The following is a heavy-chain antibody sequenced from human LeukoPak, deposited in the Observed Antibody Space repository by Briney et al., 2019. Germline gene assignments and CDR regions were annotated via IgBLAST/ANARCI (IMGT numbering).Heavy chain of an antibody. CDR2: IKQDGSEK. Sequence: PGGSLRLSCAASGFTFSRYWMSWVRQAPGKGLEWVANIKQDGSEKYYVDSVKGRFSISRDNAMNSLYLQMNRLRAEDTAVYYCARAYSSGWYTYYFDYWGQGALVTVSS. J-gene: IGHJ4*02. CDR1: GFTFSRYW. D-gene: IGHD6-19*01. CDR3: ARAYSSGWYTYYFDY. V-gene: IGHV3-7*01.